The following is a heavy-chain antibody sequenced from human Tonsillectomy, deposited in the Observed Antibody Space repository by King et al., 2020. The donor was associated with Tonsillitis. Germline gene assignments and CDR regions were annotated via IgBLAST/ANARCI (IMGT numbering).Heavy chain of an antibody. CDR1: GFTFSSYG. CDR2: ISYDGSNK. J-gene: IGHJ4*02. CDR3: ARCFGRRYGNWQRFDY. Sequence: VQLVESGGGVVQPGRSLRLSCAASGFTFSSYGMHWVRQAPGKGLEWVAVISYDGSNKYYADSVKGRFTISRDNSKNTLYLQMNSQRAEDTAVYYCARCFGRRYGNWQRFDYGGQGTLVTVSS. V-gene: IGHV3-33*05. D-gene: IGHD4-23*01.